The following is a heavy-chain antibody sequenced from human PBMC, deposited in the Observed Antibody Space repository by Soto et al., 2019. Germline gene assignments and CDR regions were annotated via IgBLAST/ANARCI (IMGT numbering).Heavy chain of an antibody. D-gene: IGHD6-13*01. CDR3: ARDLAAAGTPYYYYGMDV. J-gene: IGHJ6*02. CDR2: INPSGGST. CDR1: GYTFTSYY. Sequence: ASVKVSCKASGYTFTSYYMHWVRQAPGQGLEWMGIINPSGGSTSYAQKFQGRVTMTRDTSTSTVYMELSSLRSEDTAVYHCARDLAAAGTPYYYYGMDVWGQGTTVTVSS. V-gene: IGHV1-46*01.